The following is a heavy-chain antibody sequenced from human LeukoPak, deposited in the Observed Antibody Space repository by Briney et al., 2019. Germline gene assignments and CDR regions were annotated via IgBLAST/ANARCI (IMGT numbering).Heavy chain of an antibody. V-gene: IGHV3-23*01. D-gene: IGHD6-6*01. CDR3: ARHRSSWLIDY. J-gene: IGHJ4*02. CDR2: ISDSGGNT. Sequence: GGSLRLSCAASGFTFNSYAMSWVRQAPWERLQWVSGISDSGGNTYYADSVRGRFTISRDNSKNTLYLQMNSLRAEDTAVYYCARHRSSWLIDYWGQGTLVTVSS. CDR1: GFTFNSYA.